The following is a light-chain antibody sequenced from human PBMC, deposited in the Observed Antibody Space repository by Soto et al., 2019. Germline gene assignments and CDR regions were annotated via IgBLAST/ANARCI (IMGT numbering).Light chain of an antibody. V-gene: IGKV1-5*01. Sequence: EIQVTQSPSTLSASVRDRVTITCRASQSISPWLAWYQQKPGKAPKLLIYDVSRLEGGVPSRFSGSGSGTEFTLTINSLHPDDSATYYCQQYKTYCTFGQGTKVDIK. CDR3: QQYKTYCT. J-gene: IGKJ1*01. CDR1: QSISPW. CDR2: DVS.